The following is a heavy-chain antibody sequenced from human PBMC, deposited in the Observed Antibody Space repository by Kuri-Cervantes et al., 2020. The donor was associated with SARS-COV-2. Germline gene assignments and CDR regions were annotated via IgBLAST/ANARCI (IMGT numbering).Heavy chain of an antibody. CDR3: ARAYGLLRYIYYMDV. J-gene: IGHJ6*04. CDR2: VNHRGDT. V-gene: IGHV4-34*01. Sequence: ESLKISCAASGFTFSDYYMSWVRQSPGKGLEWIGEVNHRGDTNYNPSLMGRVFISVDKSNSQFSLRLTSVTAADTAVYHCARAYGLLRYIYYMDVWGKGTTVTVSS. D-gene: IGHD3-9*01. CDR1: GFTFSDYY.